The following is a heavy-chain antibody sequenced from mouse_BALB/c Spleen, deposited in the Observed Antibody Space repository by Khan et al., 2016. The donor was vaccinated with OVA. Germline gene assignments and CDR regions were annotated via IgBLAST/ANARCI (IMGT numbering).Heavy chain of an antibody. J-gene: IGHJ4*01. D-gene: IGHD2-10*01. Sequence: VQLVESGPGLVAPSQSLSITCTISGFSLTSYGIHWVRQPPGKGLEWLVVIWRDGSTTYNSTLKSRLSITKDNSKSQIFLKMNSLQTDDTAMYFWARQPYYHYYALDYWGQGTSVTVSS. V-gene: IGHV2-6-1*01. CDR1: GFSLTSYG. CDR3: ARQPYYHYYALDY. CDR2: IWRDGST.